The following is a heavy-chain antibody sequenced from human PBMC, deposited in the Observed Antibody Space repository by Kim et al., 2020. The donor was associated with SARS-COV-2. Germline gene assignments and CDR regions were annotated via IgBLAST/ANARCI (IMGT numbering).Heavy chain of an antibody. CDR3: ARITSGWTPFDY. V-gene: IGHV4-34*01. Sequence: YTPPLKSRVTISVDTSKNQFSLKLSSVTAADTAVYYCARITSGWTPFDYWGQGTLVTVSS. J-gene: IGHJ4*02. D-gene: IGHD1-20*01.